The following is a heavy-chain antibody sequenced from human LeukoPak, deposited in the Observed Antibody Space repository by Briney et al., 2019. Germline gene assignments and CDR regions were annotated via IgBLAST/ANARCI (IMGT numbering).Heavy chain of an antibody. CDR1: GFTVSSIP. CDR3: ARLMGSGWFDP. Sequence: GGSLRLSCAASGFTVSSIPISWVRQAPGRGLEWVSVIYSGGNTFYADSVKGRFTISRHNSENTLYLQMNSLSADDTAVYYCARLMGSGWFDPWGQGTLVTVFS. CDR2: IYSGGNT. J-gene: IGHJ5*02. V-gene: IGHV3-53*04. D-gene: IGHD1-26*01.